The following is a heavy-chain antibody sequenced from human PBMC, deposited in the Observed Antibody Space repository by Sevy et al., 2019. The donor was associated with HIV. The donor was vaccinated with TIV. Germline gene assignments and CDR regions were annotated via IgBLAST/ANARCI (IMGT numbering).Heavy chain of an antibody. CDR2: TRNEADGYTT. J-gene: IGHJ4*02. D-gene: IGHD6-13*01. V-gene: IGHV3-72*01. Sequence: GESLKISCVASGFTFSDHYMEWVRQAPGKGLEWVGRTRNEADGYTTEYAASVKGRFTISRDESKNSQYVQMNSLKAEDTAIYYCATHAGIAAAGRVFDYWGQGTLVTVSS. CDR3: ATHAGIAAAGRVFDY. CDR1: GFTFSDHY.